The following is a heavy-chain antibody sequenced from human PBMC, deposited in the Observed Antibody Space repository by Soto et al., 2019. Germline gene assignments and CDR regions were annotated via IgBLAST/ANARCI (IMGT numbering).Heavy chain of an antibody. V-gene: IGHV3-23*01. Sequence: PGGSLRLSCAASGFTFSSYAMSWVRQAPGKGLEWVSAISGSGGSTYYADSVKGRFTISRDNSKNTLYLQMNSLRAEDTAVYYCAKDGYSSSWHYYYYYYMDVWGKGTTVTVSS. CDR1: GFTFSSYA. CDR2: ISGSGGST. D-gene: IGHD6-13*01. J-gene: IGHJ6*03. CDR3: AKDGYSSSWHYYYYYYMDV.